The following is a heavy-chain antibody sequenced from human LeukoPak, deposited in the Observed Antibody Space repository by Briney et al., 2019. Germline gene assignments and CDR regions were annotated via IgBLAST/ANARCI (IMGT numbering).Heavy chain of an antibody. CDR1: GFTFSSYA. D-gene: IGHD6-13*01. CDR3: AKDPSPYSSSWNHFDY. CDR2: ISGSGGST. Sequence: GGSLRLSCAASGFTFSSYAMSWVRQAPGKGLEWVSAISGSGGSTYYADSVKGRFTISRDNSKNTLYLQMNSLRAEDMAVYYCAKDPSPYSSSWNHFDYWGQGTLVTVSS. J-gene: IGHJ4*02. V-gene: IGHV3-23*01.